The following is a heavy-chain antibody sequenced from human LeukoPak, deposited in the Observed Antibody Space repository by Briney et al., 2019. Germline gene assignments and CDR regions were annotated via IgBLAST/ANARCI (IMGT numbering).Heavy chain of an antibody. Sequence: SVKVSCKASGGTFSSYAISWVRQAPGQGLEWMGGIIPIFGTANYAQKFQGRVTITTDESTSTAYMELSSLRSEDTAVYYCARVGRDGYNQYYFDYWGQGTLVTVSS. D-gene: IGHD5-24*01. CDR3: ARVGRDGYNQYYFDY. CDR2: IIPIFGTA. J-gene: IGHJ4*02. V-gene: IGHV1-69*05. CDR1: GGTFSSYA.